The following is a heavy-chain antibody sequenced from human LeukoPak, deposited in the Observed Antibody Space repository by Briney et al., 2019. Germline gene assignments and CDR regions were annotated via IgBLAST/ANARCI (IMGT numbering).Heavy chain of an antibody. V-gene: IGHV3-21*04. CDR3: AKDGGETSSWYFPASYDY. Sequence: GGSLRLSCSASGFIFNTFGMNWVRQAPGKGLEWVSSITSTTTYTYYADSVKGRFTISRDNSKNTLYLQMNSLRAEDTAVYYCAKDGGETSSWYFPASYDYWGQGTLVTVSS. CDR2: ITSTTTYT. CDR1: GFIFNTFG. J-gene: IGHJ4*02. D-gene: IGHD6-13*01.